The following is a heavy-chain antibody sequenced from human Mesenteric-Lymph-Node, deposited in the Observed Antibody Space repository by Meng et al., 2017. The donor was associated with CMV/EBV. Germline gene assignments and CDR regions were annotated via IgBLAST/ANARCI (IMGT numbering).Heavy chain of an antibody. CDR1: GGSVSGYY. Sequence: AVYGGSVSGYYWSWIRQPPGKGLEWIGEINHSGSTNYNPSLKSRVTISVDTSKNQFSLKLSSVTAADTAVYYCARGQQLVRVYYFDYWGQGTLVTVSS. D-gene: IGHD6-13*01. CDR3: ARGQQLVRVYYFDY. CDR2: INHSGST. V-gene: IGHV4-34*01. J-gene: IGHJ4*02.